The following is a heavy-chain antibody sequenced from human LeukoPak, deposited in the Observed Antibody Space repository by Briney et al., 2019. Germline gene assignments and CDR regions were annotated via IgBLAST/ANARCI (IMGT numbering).Heavy chain of an antibody. Sequence: PGGSLRLSCAASGFTFSSYAMSWVRQAPGKGLEWVSAISGSGGSTYYADSVKGRFTISRDNSKNTLYLQMNSLRAEDTAVYYCAKTPVRGVINNWFDPWGQGTLVTVSS. CDR3: AKTPVRGVINNWFDP. D-gene: IGHD3-10*01. CDR1: GFTFSSYA. V-gene: IGHV3-23*01. J-gene: IGHJ5*02. CDR2: ISGSGGST.